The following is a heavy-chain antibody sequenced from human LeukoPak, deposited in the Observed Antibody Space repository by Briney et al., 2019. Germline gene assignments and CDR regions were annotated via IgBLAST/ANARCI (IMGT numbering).Heavy chain of an antibody. V-gene: IGHV3-33*08. CDR3: ARDLNDYSIDY. D-gene: IGHD4-11*01. CDR2: IWYDGSNK. J-gene: IGHJ4*02. CDR1: GFTFSNYW. Sequence: GGSLRLSCAASGFTFSNYWMSWVRQAPGKGLEWVAVIWYDGSNKYYADSVKGRFTISRDNSKNTLYLQMNSLRAEDTAVYYCARDLNDYSIDYWGQGTLVTVSS.